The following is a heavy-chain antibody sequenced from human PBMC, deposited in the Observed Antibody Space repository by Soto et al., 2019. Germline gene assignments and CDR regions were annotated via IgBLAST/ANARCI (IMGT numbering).Heavy chain of an antibody. CDR3: ARNYDSAPGAFDI. V-gene: IGHV3-48*03. D-gene: IGHD3-22*01. CDR1: GFTFSSYE. CDR2: ISSSGSTI. Sequence: GGSLRLSCAASGFTFSSYEMNWVRQAPGKGLEWVSYISSSGSTIYYADSVKGRFTISRDNAKNSLYLQMNSLRAEDAAVYCCARNYDSAPGAFDIWGQGTMVTVSS. J-gene: IGHJ3*02.